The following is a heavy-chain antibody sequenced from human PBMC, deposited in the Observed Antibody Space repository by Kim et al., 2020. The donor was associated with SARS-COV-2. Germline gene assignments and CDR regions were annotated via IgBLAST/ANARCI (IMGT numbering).Heavy chain of an antibody. J-gene: IGHJ2*01. CDR2: ISSSSSTI. D-gene: IGHD3-22*01. CDR1: GFTFSSYS. CDR3: ARALPYYYDSSGYYQSWYFDL. V-gene: IGHV3-48*04. Sequence: GGSLRLSCAASGFTFSSYSMNWVRQAPGKGLEWVSYISSSSSTIYYADSVKGRFTISRDNAKNSLYLQMNSLRAEDTAVYYCARALPYYYDSSGYYQSWYFDLLGRGTLVTVSS.